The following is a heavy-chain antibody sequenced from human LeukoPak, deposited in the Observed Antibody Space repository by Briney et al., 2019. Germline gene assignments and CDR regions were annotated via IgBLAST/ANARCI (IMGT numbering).Heavy chain of an antibody. CDR3: ARRLRFSFNWFDP. CDR1: GYTFTRYD. D-gene: IGHD5-12*01. J-gene: IGHJ5*02. V-gene: IGHV1-8*01. CDR2: MNPNSGNT. Sequence: ASVKVSCKASGYTFTRYDINWVRQATGQGLEWMGWMNPNSGNTGYAQKFQGRVTMTRNTSISTTYVELSSLRSEDTAVYYCARRLRFSFNWFDPWGQGTLVTVSS.